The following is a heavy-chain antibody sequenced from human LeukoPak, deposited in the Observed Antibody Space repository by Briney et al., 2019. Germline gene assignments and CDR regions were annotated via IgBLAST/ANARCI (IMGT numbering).Heavy chain of an antibody. V-gene: IGHV3-33*06. J-gene: IGHJ4*02. D-gene: IGHD1-1*01. Sequence: GGSLRLSCAASGFTFSTYGMQWVRQAPGKGLEWVAAIWYDGSEKYYADSVKGRFTISRDNSKNTLYLQMNSLRAEDTAVYYCAKDLTTGTLSFDYWGQGTLVTVSS. CDR2: IWYDGSEK. CDR1: GFTFSTYG. CDR3: AKDLTTGTLSFDY.